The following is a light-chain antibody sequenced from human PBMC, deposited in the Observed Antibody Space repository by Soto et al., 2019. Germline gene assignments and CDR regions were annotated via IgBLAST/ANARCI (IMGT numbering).Light chain of an antibody. V-gene: IGKV3-15*01. CDR3: QQYSAWPLT. J-gene: IGKJ4*01. Sequence: EIVMTQSPAALSESPGERATLFCRASQSVRSNFLAWYQQKPGQAPRRLIYGASTRATGVPGRFSGSGSGTEFTLTISSRQSEDCSVYYCQQYSAWPLTFGGGTKVEIK. CDR2: GAS. CDR1: QSVRSN.